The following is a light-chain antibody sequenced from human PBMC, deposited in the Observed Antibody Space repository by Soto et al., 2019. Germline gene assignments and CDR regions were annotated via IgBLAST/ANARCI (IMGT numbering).Light chain of an antibody. CDR3: SSYAGTNNLGV. Sequence: QPVLTQPPSASGSPGQSVTISCTGTSSDIGGYNFVSRYQQHPGKAPKLIIYEVNKRPSGVPDRFSGSKSGNTASLTVSGLQADDEGDYYCSSYAGTNNLGVFGGGTKVTVL. CDR2: EVN. J-gene: IGLJ3*02. V-gene: IGLV2-8*01. CDR1: SSDIGGYNF.